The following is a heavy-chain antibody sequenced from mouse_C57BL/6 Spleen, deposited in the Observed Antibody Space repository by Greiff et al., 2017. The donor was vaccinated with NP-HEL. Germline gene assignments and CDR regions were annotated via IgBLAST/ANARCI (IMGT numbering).Heavy chain of an antibody. CDR1: GYTFTSYW. J-gene: IGHJ3*01. CDR3: ARGGLGQLRLPFAY. CDR2: IDPSDSYT. Sequence: QVQLQQPGAELVMPGASVKLSCKASGYTFTSYWMHWVKQRPGQGLEWIGEIDPSDSYTNYNQKFKGKSTLTVDKSSSTAYMQLSSLTSEDSAVYYCARGGLGQLRLPFAYWGQGTLVTVSA. V-gene: IGHV1-69*01. D-gene: IGHD3-2*02.